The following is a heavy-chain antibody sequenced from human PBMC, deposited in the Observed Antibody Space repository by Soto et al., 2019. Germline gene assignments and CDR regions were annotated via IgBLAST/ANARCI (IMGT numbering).Heavy chain of an antibody. J-gene: IGHJ4*02. Sequence: EVQLVESGGGLVQPGGSLRLSCAASGFIFSRYWMSWVRQAPGKGLEWVANIKEDGSEEDYVDSVKGRFTISRDNADNSLYHQMNSLRVDDTAVYYCARGAEWGQGTLVTVSS. CDR1: GFIFSRYW. CDR2: IKEDGSEE. V-gene: IGHV3-7*05. CDR3: ARGAE.